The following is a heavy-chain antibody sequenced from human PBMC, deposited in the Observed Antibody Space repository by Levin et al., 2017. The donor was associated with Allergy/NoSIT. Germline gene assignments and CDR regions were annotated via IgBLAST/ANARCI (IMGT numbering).Heavy chain of an antibody. Sequence: GGSLRLSCAASGFTFSSYSMNWVRQAPGKGLEWVSSISSSSSYIYYADSVKGRFTISRDNAKNSLYLQMNSLRAEDTAVYYCARIPRGVVVTLYYFDYWGQGTLVTVSS. CDR1: GFTFSSYS. J-gene: IGHJ4*02. D-gene: IGHD3-22*01. CDR3: ARIPRGVVVTLYYFDY. CDR2: ISSSSSYI. V-gene: IGHV3-21*01.